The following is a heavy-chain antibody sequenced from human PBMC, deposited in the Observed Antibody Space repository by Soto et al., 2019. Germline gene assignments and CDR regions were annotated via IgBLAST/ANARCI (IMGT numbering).Heavy chain of an antibody. Sequence: PSETLSLTCAVSGGSISSGGYSWSWIRQPPGKGLEWIGYIYHSGSTYYNPSLKSRVTISVDRSKNQFSLKLSSVTAADTAVYYCARDSLSPCSGGSCLTSSYYYYGMDVWGQGTTVTVSS. V-gene: IGHV4-30-2*01. J-gene: IGHJ6*02. CDR2: IYHSGST. CDR3: ARDSLSPCSGGSCLTSSYYYYGMDV. CDR1: GGSISSGGYS. D-gene: IGHD2-15*01.